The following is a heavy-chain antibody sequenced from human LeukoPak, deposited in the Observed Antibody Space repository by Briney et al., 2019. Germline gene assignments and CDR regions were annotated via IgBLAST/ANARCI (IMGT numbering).Heavy chain of an antibody. Sequence: SETLSLTCAVYGGSFSGYYWSWIRQPPGKGLEWIGEINHSGSTNYNPSLKSRVTISVDTSKNQFSLKLSSVTAADTAVYYCGKNDILTGYYPPRNWFAPGGRGPLVPVS. J-gene: IGHJ5*02. D-gene: IGHD3-9*01. CDR2: INHSGST. CDR3: GKNDILTGYYPPRNWFAP. V-gene: IGHV4-34*01. CDR1: GGSFSGYY.